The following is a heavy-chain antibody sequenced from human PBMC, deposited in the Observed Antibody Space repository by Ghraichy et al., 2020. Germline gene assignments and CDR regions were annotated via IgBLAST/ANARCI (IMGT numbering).Heavy chain of an antibody. CDR2: IYYSGST. CDR1: GGSISSYY. J-gene: IGHJ4*02. V-gene: IGHV4-59*08. Sequence: SETLSLTCTVSGGSISSYYWSWIRQPPGKGLEWIGYIYYSGSTNYNPSLKSRVTISVDTSKNQFSLKLSSVTAADTAVYYCARSESAAMTFDYWGQGTLVTVSS. D-gene: IGHD5-18*01. CDR3: ARSESAAMTFDY.